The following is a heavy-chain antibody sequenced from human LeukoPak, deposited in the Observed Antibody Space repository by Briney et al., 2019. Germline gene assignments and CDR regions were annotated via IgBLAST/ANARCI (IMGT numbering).Heavy chain of an antibody. J-gene: IGHJ5*02. CDR2: INPNSGGT. CDR3: ARDALGYCSSTSCYTLDP. D-gene: IGHD2-2*02. CDR1: GYTFTGYY. V-gene: IGHV1-2*02. Sequence: ASVKVSFKASGYTFTGYYMHWVRQAPGQGLEWMGWINPNSGGTNHAQKFQGRVTMTRDTSISTAYMELSRLRSDDTAVYYCARDALGYCSSTSCYTLDPWGQGTLVTVSS.